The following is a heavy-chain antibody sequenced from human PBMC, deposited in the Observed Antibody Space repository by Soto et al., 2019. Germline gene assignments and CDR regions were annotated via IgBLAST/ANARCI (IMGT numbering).Heavy chain of an antibody. CDR2: INSDGSST. D-gene: IGHD3-10*01. Sequence: PGGSLRHSCAASGFTFSNYWMYWVCQGPGKGLEWVSRINSDGSSTTYADSVKGRFTISRDNAENTLYLQLNSLRADDTAVYYCARDLLSSIIRENYFDNWGQGTLVTVSS. J-gene: IGHJ4*02. V-gene: IGHV3-74*03. CDR1: GFTFSNYW. CDR3: ARDLLSSIIRENYFDN.